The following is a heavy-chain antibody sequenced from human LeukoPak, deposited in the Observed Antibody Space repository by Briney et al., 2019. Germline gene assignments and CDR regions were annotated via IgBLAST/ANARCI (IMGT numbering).Heavy chain of an antibody. V-gene: IGHV3-11*04. CDR2: ISSSGSTI. Sequence: GGSLRLSCAASGFTFSDYYMSWIRQAPGKGLEWVSYISSSGSTIYYADSVKGRFTISRDNAKNSLYLQMNSLRAEDTAVYYCARDPAVYDSSGYYFLGMDVWGQGTTVTVSS. CDR3: ARDPAVYDSSGYYFLGMDV. D-gene: IGHD3-22*01. J-gene: IGHJ6*02. CDR1: GFTFSDYY.